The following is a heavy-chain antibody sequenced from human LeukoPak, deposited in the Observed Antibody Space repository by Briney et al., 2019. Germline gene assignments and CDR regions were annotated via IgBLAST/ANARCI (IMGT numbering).Heavy chain of an antibody. Sequence: GGSLRLSCTASGFTFSDYWMTWVRQAPGKGPEWVANIKQDGSQRYYVDSVRGRFTISRDSAKNSLFLQMNGLRAEDTAVYYCARRGGSSSRRSPIDYWGQGTLVTVSS. CDR2: IKQDGSQR. CDR1: GFTFSDYW. J-gene: IGHJ4*02. CDR3: ARRGGSSSRRSPIDY. D-gene: IGHD6-6*01. V-gene: IGHV3-7*01.